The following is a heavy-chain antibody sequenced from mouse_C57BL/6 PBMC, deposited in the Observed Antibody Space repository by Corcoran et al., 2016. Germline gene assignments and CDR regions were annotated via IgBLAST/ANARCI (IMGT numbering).Heavy chain of an antibody. CDR2: IYWDDDK. Sequence: QVTLKESGPGILQASQTLSLTCSFSGFSLSTSGMGVSWIRQPSGKGLEWLAHIYWDDDKRYNPSLKSRLTISKDTSRNQVFLKITSVDTADTATYYCAQGYYGYDDAMDYWGQGTSVTVSS. J-gene: IGHJ4*01. CDR1: GFSLSTSGMG. D-gene: IGHD2-2*01. CDR3: AQGYYGYDDAMDY. V-gene: IGHV8-12*01.